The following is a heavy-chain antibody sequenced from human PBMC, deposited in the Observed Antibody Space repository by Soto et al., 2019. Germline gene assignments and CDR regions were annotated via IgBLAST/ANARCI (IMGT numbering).Heavy chain of an antibody. Sequence: ASGKVSCKASGYTFTSYGISWVRQAPGQGREWMGWISAYNGNTNYAQKLQGRVTMTTDTSTSTAYMELRSLRSDDTAVYYCARGGDYGGNYWYFDLWGRGTLVTVSS. CDR2: ISAYNGNT. D-gene: IGHD4-17*01. V-gene: IGHV1-18*01. J-gene: IGHJ2*01. CDR3: ARGGDYGGNYWYFDL. CDR1: GYTFTSYG.